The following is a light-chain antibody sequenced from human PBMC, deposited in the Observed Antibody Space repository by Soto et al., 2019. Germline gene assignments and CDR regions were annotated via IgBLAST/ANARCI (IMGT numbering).Light chain of an antibody. V-gene: IGLV2-14*03. CDR1: SSDIGAYVY. Sequence: QSALAQPASVSGSPGQSIAISCTGTSSDIGAYVYVSWYQQFLDIPPKLIIYEVSHRSSGVSDRFSGSKSVNTATLTIFRLQAEDEADYYCSSYTSSSTRVFGTGTKVTV. CDR2: EVS. J-gene: IGLJ1*01. CDR3: SSYTSSSTRV.